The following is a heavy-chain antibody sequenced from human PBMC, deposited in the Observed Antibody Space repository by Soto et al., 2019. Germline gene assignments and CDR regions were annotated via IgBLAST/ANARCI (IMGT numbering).Heavy chain of an antibody. CDR1: GFTFQNYV. CDR2: IGAKGDAT. V-gene: IGHV3-64D*06. Sequence: GGSLRLSCSASGFTFQNYVIHWVRQAPGKGLEYVSAIGAKGDATYADSVKGRFSISRDNSKNSLFLQMTNVTFEDTATYFCVTVDWYSVDCWGQGALVTVSS. CDR3: VTVDWYSVDC. J-gene: IGHJ4*02. D-gene: IGHD2-21*02.